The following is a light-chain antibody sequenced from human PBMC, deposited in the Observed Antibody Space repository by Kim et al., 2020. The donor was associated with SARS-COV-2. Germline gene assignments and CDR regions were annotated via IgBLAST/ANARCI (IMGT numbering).Light chain of an antibody. CDR3: QQSNITPFT. J-gene: IGKJ3*01. CDR1: QNIYNH. CDR2: AAS. V-gene: IGKV1-39*01. Sequence: ASVGDRVTITCRTSQNIYNHLAWFQQKPGKAPNLLVSAASPLHSGVPSRFGGSGSGTDFTLTISSLQPEDFATYFCQQSNITPFTFGPGTQVDIK.